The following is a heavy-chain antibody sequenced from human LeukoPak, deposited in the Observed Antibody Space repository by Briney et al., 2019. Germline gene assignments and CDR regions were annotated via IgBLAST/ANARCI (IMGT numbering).Heavy chain of an antibody. V-gene: IGHV4-34*01. Sequence: SETLSLTCAVYGGSFSGYYWSWIRQPPGKGLEWIGEINHSGSTNYNPSLKSRVTISVDTSKNQFSLKLSSVTAADTAVYYCARSSVAGYYWGQRTLVTVSS. CDR2: INHSGST. CDR3: ARSSVAGYY. J-gene: IGHJ4*02. D-gene: IGHD6-19*01. CDR1: GGSFSGYY.